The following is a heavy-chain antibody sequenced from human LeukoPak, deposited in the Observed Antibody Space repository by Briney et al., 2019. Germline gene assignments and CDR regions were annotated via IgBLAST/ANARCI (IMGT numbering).Heavy chain of an antibody. D-gene: IGHD2-15*01. CDR3: AKDYARGGCSLAHCNPIDS. J-gene: IGHJ4*02. V-gene: IGHV3-23*01. CDR1: GFTFSTFA. CDR2: FSPDGI. Sequence: GGSLRLSCAASGFTFSTFAMTWVRQAPGKGLEWVSTFSPDGIHYADSVKGQFAISRDDSMSTLFLQMNSLRAEGTAIYYCAKDYARGGCSLAHCNPIDSWGQGTLVTVSS.